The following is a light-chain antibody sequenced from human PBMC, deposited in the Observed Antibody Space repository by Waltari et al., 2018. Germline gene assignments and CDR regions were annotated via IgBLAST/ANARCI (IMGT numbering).Light chain of an antibody. Sequence: ASQGVGTYVAWYKQRPGQSPRLLIYEASWRATGIPARFSGSGSETDFTLTISSRQPEDFAVYYCQQRRNWPLTFGGGTRVQI. J-gene: IGKJ4*01. V-gene: IGKV3-11*01. CDR2: EAS. CDR1: QGVGTY. CDR3: QQRRNWPLT.